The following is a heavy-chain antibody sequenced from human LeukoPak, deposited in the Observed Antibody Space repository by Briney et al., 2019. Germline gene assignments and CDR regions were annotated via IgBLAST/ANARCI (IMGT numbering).Heavy chain of an antibody. CDR3: AQTPSNWNHPLT. D-gene: IGHD1-14*01. CDR1: GFSLSTSGMC. J-gene: IGHJ5*02. CDR2: IDWDDDK. V-gene: IGHV2-70*11. Sequence: SVPTLVNPTQTLTLTCTFSGFSLSTSGMCVSWIRQPPGKALEWLARIDWDDDKYYSTSLKTRLTISKDTSKNQVVLTMTNMDPVDTATYYCAQTPSNWNHPLTWGQGTLVTVSS.